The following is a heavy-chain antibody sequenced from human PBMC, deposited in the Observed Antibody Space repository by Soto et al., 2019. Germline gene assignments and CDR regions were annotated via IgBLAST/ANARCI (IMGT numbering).Heavy chain of an antibody. CDR1: GFTFSDYA. CDR2: IRSNNAES. D-gene: IGHD1-1*01. CDR3: ARDWKTGADGIDF. J-gene: IGHJ4*02. Sequence: VQLLESGGGLVQPGGSLRLSCAASGFTFSDYAMTWVRQAPGKGLAWVSSIRSNNAESFYADSVKGRFAISRDYSRNTLFLQMNDLRAEDTAIYYCARDWKTGADGIDFWRQGTLVAVSS. V-gene: IGHV3-23*01.